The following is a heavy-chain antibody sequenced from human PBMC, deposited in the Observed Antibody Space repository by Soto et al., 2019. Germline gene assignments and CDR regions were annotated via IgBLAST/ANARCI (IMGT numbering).Heavy chain of an antibody. J-gene: IGHJ6*02. CDR3: ARVGYSSSWYGDGGYYGMDV. CDR1: GGSFSCYY. CDR2: INHSGST. Sequence: SETLSLTCAVYGGSFSCYYWSWIRQPPGKGLEWIGEINHSGSTNYNPSLKSRVTISVDTSKNQFSLKLSSVTAADTAVYYCARVGYSSSWYGDGGYYGMDVWGQGTTVTVSS. V-gene: IGHV4-34*01. D-gene: IGHD6-13*01.